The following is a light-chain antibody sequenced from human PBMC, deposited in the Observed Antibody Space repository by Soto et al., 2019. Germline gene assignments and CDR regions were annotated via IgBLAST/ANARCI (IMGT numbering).Light chain of an antibody. CDR1: QSVGSY. J-gene: IGKJ4*01. CDR2: DAS. V-gene: IGKV3-11*01. CDR3: QQRSNWPLT. Sequence: IVLTQSPATLSLSPGERATLSCRASQSVGSYLAWYQQKPGQAPRLLISDASNRATGIPARFSGSGSGTDFTLTISSLEPEDFAVYYCQQRSNWPLTFGGGTKVDIK.